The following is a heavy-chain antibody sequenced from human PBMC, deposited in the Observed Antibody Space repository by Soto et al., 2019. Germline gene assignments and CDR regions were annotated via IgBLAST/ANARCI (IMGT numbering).Heavy chain of an antibody. CDR1: GFTFSSYW. Sequence: GGSLRLSCAASGFTFSSYWMSWVRQAPGKGLEWVANIKQDGSEKYYVDSVKGRFTISRDNAKNSLYLQMNSLRAEDTAVYYCARERGVRFWSGRWFDYWGQGTLVTVSS. CDR3: ARERGVRFWSGRWFDY. D-gene: IGHD3-3*01. J-gene: IGHJ4*02. CDR2: IKQDGSEK. V-gene: IGHV3-7*05.